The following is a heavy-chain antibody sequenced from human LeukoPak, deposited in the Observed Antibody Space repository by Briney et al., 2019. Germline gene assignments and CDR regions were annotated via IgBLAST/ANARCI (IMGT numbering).Heavy chain of an antibody. J-gene: IGHJ4*02. CDR3: AKWGPHCVGDYCPALDS. V-gene: IGHV3-7*01. D-gene: IGHD2-21*02. CDR2: INQDGSKK. Sequence: PGGSLRLSCVASRFTFSNYWMSWVRQAPGKGLEWVANINQDGSKKVYADSMKARFTISRDNAKESLYLQLNSLRADDTAVYYCAKWGPHCVGDYCPALDSWGQGILVTVSS. CDR1: RFTFSNYW.